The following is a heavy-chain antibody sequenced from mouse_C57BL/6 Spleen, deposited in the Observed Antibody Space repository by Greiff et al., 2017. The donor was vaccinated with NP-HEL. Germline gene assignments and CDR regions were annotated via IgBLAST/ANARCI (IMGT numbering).Heavy chain of an antibody. D-gene: IGHD2-3*01. J-gene: IGHJ3*01. CDR3: ARWDGYYDAY. CDR1: GYTFTDYY. Sequence: DVQLQESGPVLVKPGASVKMSCKASGYTFTDYYMNWVKQSHGKSLEWIGVINPYNGGTSYNQKFKGKATLTVDKSSSTAYMELNSLTSEDSAVYYCARWDGYYDAYWGQGTLVTVSA. V-gene: IGHV1-19*01. CDR2: INPYNGGT.